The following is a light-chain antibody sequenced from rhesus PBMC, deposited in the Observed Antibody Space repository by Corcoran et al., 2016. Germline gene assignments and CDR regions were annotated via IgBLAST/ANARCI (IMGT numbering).Light chain of an antibody. Sequence: DIQMTQSPSSLSPSVGDKVTIICLASQGISSGLAWYQQKPRKAPKLLIYKASSLQSGVPSRFSGRGSGTDFTLTISSLQPEDFATYYCLPYSSSPFTFGPGTKLDIK. CDR3: LPYSSSPFT. CDR1: QGISSG. CDR2: KAS. J-gene: IGKJ3*01. V-gene: IGKV1-22*01.